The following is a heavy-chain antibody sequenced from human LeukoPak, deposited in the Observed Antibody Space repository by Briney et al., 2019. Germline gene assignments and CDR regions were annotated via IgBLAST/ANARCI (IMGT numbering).Heavy chain of an antibody. J-gene: IGHJ4*02. Sequence: NPSETLSLTCTVSGGSISSGGYYWSWIRQHPGKGLEWIGYIYYSGSTYYNPSLKSRVTISVDTSKNQFSLKLSSVTAADTAVYYCAREAHYDSSGYYRGFFDYWGQGTLVTVSS. D-gene: IGHD3-22*01. CDR2: IYYSGST. CDR1: GGSISSGGYY. CDR3: AREAHYDSSGYYRGFFDY. V-gene: IGHV4-31*03.